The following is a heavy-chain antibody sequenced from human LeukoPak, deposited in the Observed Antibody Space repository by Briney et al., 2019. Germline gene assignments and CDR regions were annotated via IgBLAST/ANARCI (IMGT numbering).Heavy chain of an antibody. D-gene: IGHD3-22*01. CDR1: GFTFSTYW. CDR3: AYSSGYYH. CDR2: IKGDGSST. V-gene: IGHV3-74*01. Sequence: PGGSLRLSCAASGFTFSTYWMHWVRQAPGKGLVWVARIKGDGSSTIYADSVKGRFTISRDNSKNTLYLQMSSLRAEDTAVYYCAYSSGYYHWGQGTLVTVSS. J-gene: IGHJ4*02.